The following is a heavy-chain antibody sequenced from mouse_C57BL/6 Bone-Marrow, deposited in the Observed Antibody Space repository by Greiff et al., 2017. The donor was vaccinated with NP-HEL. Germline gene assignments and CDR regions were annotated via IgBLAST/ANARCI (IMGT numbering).Heavy chain of an antibody. J-gene: IGHJ3*01. Sequence: EVQRVESGAELVKPGASVKLSCTASGFNIKDYYMHWVTQRTEQGLEWIGRIDPEDGETKYAPKFQGKATITADTASNTAYLQLSSLTSEDTAVYYCAATALREFAYWGQGTLVTVSA. CDR2: IDPEDGET. CDR1: GFNIKDYY. V-gene: IGHV14-2*01. D-gene: IGHD1-1*01. CDR3: AATALREFAY.